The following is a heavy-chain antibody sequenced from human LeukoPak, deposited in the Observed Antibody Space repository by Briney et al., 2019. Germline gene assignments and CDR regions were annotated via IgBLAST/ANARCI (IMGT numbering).Heavy chain of an antibody. Sequence: GGSLRLSCAASGFTFSRYAMSWVRQAPGKGLEWVSAISGSGGSTYYADSVKGRFTISRDNSKNTLYLQMNSLRAEDTAVYYCAKDPYYDFWSGYRVDNWFDPWGQGTLVTVSS. V-gene: IGHV3-23*01. J-gene: IGHJ5*02. CDR1: GFTFSRYA. CDR2: ISGSGGST. D-gene: IGHD3-3*01. CDR3: AKDPYYDFWSGYRVDNWFDP.